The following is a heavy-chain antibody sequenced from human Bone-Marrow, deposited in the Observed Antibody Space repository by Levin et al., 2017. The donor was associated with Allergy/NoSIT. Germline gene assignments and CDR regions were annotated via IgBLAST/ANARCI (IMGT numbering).Heavy chain of an antibody. J-gene: IGHJ4*02. V-gene: IGHV3-15*07. CDR2: VKSKVDGGTT. CDR3: TTDLPGAAFVDFDY. D-gene: IGHD3-3*02. Sequence: GESLKISCAASGFTFTSAWLNWVRQAPGKGLEWVGRVKSKVDGGTTDYAEPVKGRFTISRDDSKNTLYLQMNSLKIEDTAVYYCTTDLPGAAFVDFDYWGQGTLVTVPS. CDR1: GFTFTSAW.